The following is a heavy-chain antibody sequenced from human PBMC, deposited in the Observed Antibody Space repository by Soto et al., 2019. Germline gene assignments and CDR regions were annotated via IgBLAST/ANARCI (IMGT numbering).Heavy chain of an antibody. J-gene: IGHJ4*02. CDR2: ISPNSGGT. CDR3: ARGPYYDFWSGYYLFDY. V-gene: IGHV1-2*04. CDR1: GYTFTGYY. D-gene: IGHD3-3*01. Sequence: ASVKVSCKASGYTFTGYYMHWVRQAPGQGLEWMGWISPNSGGTNYAQKFQGWVTMTRDTSISTAYMELSRLRSDDTAVYYCARGPYYDFWSGYYLFDYWGQGTLVTVSS.